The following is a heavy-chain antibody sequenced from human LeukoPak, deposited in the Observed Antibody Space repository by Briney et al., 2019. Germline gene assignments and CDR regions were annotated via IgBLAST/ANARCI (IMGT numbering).Heavy chain of an antibody. D-gene: IGHD6-6*01. J-gene: IGHJ4*02. Sequence: ASVKVSCKASGYTFTSYYMHWVRHAPGQGLGWMGMINPSGGSTSYEQKFQGRVTMTRDTSTSTVYMELSSLRSEDTAVYYCARDRIAARRPLFAYWGQGTLVTVSS. CDR3: ARDRIAARRPLFAY. V-gene: IGHV1-46*01. CDR1: GYTFTSYY. CDR2: INPSGGST.